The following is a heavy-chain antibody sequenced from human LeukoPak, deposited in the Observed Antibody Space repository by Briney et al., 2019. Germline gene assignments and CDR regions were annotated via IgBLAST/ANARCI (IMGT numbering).Heavy chain of an antibody. CDR2: IYHSGST. Sequence: SETLSLTCTVSGYSISSGYYWGLIRPPPGKGLEWIGIIYHSGSTYYNPSLKSRVTISVDTSKNQFSLKLSSVTAADTAVYYCAREVYALPAHYYYYYYMDVWGKGTTVTVSS. CDR1: GYSISSGYY. V-gene: IGHV4-38-2*02. CDR3: AREVYALPAHYYYYYYMDV. J-gene: IGHJ6*03. D-gene: IGHD2-8*01.